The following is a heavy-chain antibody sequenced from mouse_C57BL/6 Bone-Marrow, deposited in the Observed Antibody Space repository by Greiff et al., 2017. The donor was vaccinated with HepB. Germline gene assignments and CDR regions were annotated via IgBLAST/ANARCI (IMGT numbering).Heavy chain of an antibody. V-gene: IGHV1-54*01. CDR2: INPGSGGT. Sequence: VKLQESGAELVRPGTSVKVSCKASGYAFTNYLIEWVKQRPGQGLEWIGVINPGSGGTNYNEKFKGKATLTADKSSSTAYMQLSSLTSEDSAVYFCASQDSSGYCYFDYWGQGTTLTVSS. CDR3: ASQDSSGYCYFDY. J-gene: IGHJ2*01. D-gene: IGHD3-2*02. CDR1: GYAFTNYL.